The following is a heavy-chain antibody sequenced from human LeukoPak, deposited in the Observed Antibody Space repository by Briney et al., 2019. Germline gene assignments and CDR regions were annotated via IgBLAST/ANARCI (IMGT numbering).Heavy chain of an antibody. CDR3: ARSYYYDSSHTVDY. CDR1: GFTVSSNY. V-gene: IGHV3-53*01. Sequence: GGSLRLSCAASGFTVSSNYMSWVRQAPGKGLEWVSVIYSGGSTYYADSVKGRFTISRDNSKNTLYLQMNSLRAEDTAVYYCARSYYYDSSHTVDYWGQGTLVTVSS. J-gene: IGHJ4*02. CDR2: IYSGGST. D-gene: IGHD3-22*01.